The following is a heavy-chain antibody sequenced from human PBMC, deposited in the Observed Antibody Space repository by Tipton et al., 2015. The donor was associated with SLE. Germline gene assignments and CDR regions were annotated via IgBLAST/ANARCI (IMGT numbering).Heavy chain of an antibody. D-gene: IGHD3-3*01. V-gene: IGHV4-59*01. CDR2: IYYSGNT. J-gene: IGHJ6*03. CDR1: GGSINSYY. CDR3: ARVSLDDFWSGYSPNYYYYYMDV. Sequence: TLSLTCTVSGGSINSYYWSWIRQPPGKGLEWIGFIYYSGNTKYNSSLKSRVTISVDTSKNQRSLNLRSVTAADTAVYYCARVSLDDFWSGYSPNYYYYYMDVWGKGTAVTVSS.